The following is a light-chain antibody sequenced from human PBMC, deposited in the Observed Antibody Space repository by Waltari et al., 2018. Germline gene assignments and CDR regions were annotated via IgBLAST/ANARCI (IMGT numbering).Light chain of an antibody. CDR2: KAS. CDR3: LQYTSGPYS. V-gene: IGKV1-12*01. CDR1: QSLSSW. Sequence: DIHMTQSPSSLSASVGDTVTITCRACQSLSSWLDWYQQKPGKAPNLLIYKASSLQSGVPSRFSGSGSGTEFTLTINSLQPEDFATYYCLQYTSGPYSFGQGTKVEIK. J-gene: IGKJ2*03.